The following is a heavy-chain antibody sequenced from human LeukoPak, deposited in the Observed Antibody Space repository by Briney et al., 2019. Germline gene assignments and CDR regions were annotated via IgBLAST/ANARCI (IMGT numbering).Heavy chain of an antibody. Sequence: GSLLLSCAASGFTFSSYDMHWVRQATGKGLEWVSAIGTAGDTYYPGSVKGRFTISRENAKNSLYLQMNSLRAGDTAVYYCARGGDSGSYFDYWGQGTLVTVSS. CDR3: ARGGDSGSYFDY. J-gene: IGHJ4*02. V-gene: IGHV3-13*04. D-gene: IGHD1-26*01. CDR1: GFTFSSYD. CDR2: IGTAGDT.